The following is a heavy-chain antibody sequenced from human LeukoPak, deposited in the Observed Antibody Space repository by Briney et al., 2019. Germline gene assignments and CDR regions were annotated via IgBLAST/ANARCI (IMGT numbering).Heavy chain of an antibody. CDR2: ISSSTSYI. D-gene: IGHD4-11*01. V-gene: IGHV3-21*04. J-gene: IGHJ4*02. Sequence: PGGSLRLSCAASGFTFSTYSMNWVRQAPGKGLEWVSWISSSTSYIYYADSVKGRFTISRDNAKNSLYLQMNSLRAEDTAVYYCTREYLTVSYFDYWGQGTLVTVSS. CDR3: TREYLTVSYFDY. CDR1: GFTFSTYS.